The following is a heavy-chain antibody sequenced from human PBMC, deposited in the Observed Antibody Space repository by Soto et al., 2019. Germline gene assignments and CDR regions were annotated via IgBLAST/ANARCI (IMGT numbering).Heavy chain of an antibody. J-gene: IGHJ4*02. CDR3: ARGYYGSESGGYYFDY. Sequence: ETLSLSCPVSGASVSSGSHYWSWIRQPPGKGLEWIGYIYYSGSTNYNPSLKSRVIISVDTSKNQFSLNLSSVTAADTAVYYCARGYYGSESGGYYFDYWGQGTLVTVYS. CDR2: IYYSGST. CDR1: GASVSSGSHY. D-gene: IGHD3-10*01. V-gene: IGHV4-61*01.